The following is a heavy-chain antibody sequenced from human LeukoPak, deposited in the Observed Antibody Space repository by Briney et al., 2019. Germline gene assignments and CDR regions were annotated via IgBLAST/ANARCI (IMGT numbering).Heavy chain of an antibody. D-gene: IGHD3-10*01. J-gene: IGHJ6*03. CDR2: IRQDESER. CDR3: ARLSAYYYGSYFYYYMDV. CDR1: GFTFSNYW. Sequence: GGSLRLSCAASGFTFSNYWMNWVRQAPGKGPEWVANIRQDESERYFADSVKGRFTISRDNTKKSVYLHMSSLRAEDTALYYCARLSAYYYGSYFYYYMDVWGKGTTVTVSS. V-gene: IGHV3-7*01.